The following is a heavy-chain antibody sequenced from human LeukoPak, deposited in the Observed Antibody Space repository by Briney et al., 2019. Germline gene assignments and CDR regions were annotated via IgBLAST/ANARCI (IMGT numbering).Heavy chain of an antibody. V-gene: IGHV3-74*01. J-gene: IGHJ4*02. CDR1: GFTFSSYW. Sequence: PGGSPRVSCVASGFTFSSYWMHWVRQAPGKGLVWVSRINSDGSSTSYADFVKGRFAISRDNAKNTLYLQMNSLKAEDTAVYYCARGGSSGWNDNWGQGTLVTVSS. D-gene: IGHD6-19*01. CDR2: INSDGSST. CDR3: ARGGSSGWNDN.